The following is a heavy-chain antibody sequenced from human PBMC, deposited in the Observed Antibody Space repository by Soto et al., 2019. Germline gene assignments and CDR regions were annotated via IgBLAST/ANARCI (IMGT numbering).Heavy chain of an antibody. V-gene: IGHV3-48*03. D-gene: IGHD2-8*02. CDR3: ARDVYTGGLFDY. J-gene: IGHJ4*02. Sequence: GGSRRLSCAPSAFIPGGFGMNWVRQAPGKGLEWVSHITGAGMLYYADSVRGRFTISRDNAKKSLSLQLDSLRAEDTCVYYCARDVYTGGLFDYWGQGTLVTVSS. CDR2: ITGAGML. CDR1: AFIPGGFG.